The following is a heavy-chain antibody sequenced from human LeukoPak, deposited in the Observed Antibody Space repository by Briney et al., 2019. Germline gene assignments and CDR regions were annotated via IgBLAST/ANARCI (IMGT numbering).Heavy chain of an antibody. CDR1: GYKFTGFY. V-gene: IGHV1-2*02. J-gene: IGHJ2*01. D-gene: IGHD7-27*01. CDR2: INPSSGGT. Sequence: ASVKVSCKAPGYKFTGFYMHWVRQAPGQGLEWMGWINPSSGGTKYAQKFQGRVTMTRDTSISTADMELTRLRSDDTAVYYCARGQTQTGEPGRWYFDLWGRGTLVTVSS. CDR3: ARGQTQTGEPGRWYFDL.